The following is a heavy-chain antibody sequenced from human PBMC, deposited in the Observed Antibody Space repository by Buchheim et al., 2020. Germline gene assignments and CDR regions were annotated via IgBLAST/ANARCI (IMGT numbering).Heavy chain of an antibody. CDR3: ARGPIAEAFYYYYGMDV. D-gene: IGHD2-21*01. V-gene: IGHV3-7*01. CDR2: IKQAGSEK. J-gene: IGHJ6*02. CDR1: GFTFSSYW. Sequence: EVQLVESGGGLVQPGGSLRLSCAASGFTFSSYWMSWVRQAPGKGLEWVANIKQAGSEKYYVDSVKGRFTISRDNAKNSLYLQMNSLRAEDTAVYYCARGPIAEAFYYYYGMDVWGQGTT.